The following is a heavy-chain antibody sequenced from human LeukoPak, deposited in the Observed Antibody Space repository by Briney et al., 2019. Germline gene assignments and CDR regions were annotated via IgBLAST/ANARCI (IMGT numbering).Heavy chain of an antibody. Sequence: PGGSLRLSCAASGFTFSSYGMHWVRQAPGKGLEWVAVISYDGSNKYYADSVKGRFTISRDNSKNTLYLQMNSLRAEDTAVYYCAKVGGRWLQLPPFFDYWGQGTLVTVSS. CDR3: AKVGGRWLQLPPFFDY. CDR2: ISYDGSNK. CDR1: GFTFSSYG. J-gene: IGHJ4*02. D-gene: IGHD5-24*01. V-gene: IGHV3-30*18.